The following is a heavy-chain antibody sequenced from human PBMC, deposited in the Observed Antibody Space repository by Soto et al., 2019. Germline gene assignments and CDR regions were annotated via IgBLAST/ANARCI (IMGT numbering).Heavy chain of an antibody. CDR1: GGTFSSYA. V-gene: IGHV1-69*13. Sequence: SVKVSCKASGGTFSSYAISWVRQAPGQGLEWMGGIIPIFGTANYAQKFQGRVTITADESTSTAYMELSSLRSEDTAVYYCAREGCSSTSCYAMEDYYYYGMDVWGQGTTVTVSS. J-gene: IGHJ6*02. CDR2: IIPIFGTA. CDR3: AREGCSSTSCYAMEDYYYYGMDV. D-gene: IGHD2-2*01.